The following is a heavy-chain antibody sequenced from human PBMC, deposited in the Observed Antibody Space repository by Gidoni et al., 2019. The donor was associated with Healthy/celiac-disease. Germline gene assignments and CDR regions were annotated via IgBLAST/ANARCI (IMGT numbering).Heavy chain of an antibody. Sequence: EVQLVQSGAEVKKPGESLRISCKGSGYSFTSSWISWVRQMPGKGLEWMGRIDPSDSYTNYSPSFQGHVTISADKSISTAYLQWSSLKASDTAMYYCARRRYDFWSGYALWFDPWGQGTLVTVSS. CDR3: ARRRYDFWSGYALWFDP. D-gene: IGHD3-3*01. CDR2: IDPSDSYT. CDR1: GYSFTSSW. V-gene: IGHV5-10-1*03. J-gene: IGHJ5*02.